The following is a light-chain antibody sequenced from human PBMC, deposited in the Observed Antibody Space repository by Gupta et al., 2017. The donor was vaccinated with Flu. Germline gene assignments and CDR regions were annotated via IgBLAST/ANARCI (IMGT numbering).Light chain of an antibody. Sequence: QSVLTQPISESGTPGQRVTISCSGSSSNIGSNVVSWYQHLPGRAPKLLIYNDNQRPSGVPDRFSGSKSGTSASLAISGLQSEDEADYYCAAWDDSLNGLWVFGGGNQLTVL. V-gene: IGLV1-44*01. CDR3: AAWDDSLNGLWV. CDR1: SSNIGSNV. J-gene: IGLJ3*02. CDR2: NDN.